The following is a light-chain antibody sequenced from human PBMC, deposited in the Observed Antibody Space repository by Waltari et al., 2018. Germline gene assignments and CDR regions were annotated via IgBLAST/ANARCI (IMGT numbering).Light chain of an antibody. J-gene: IGLJ2*01. CDR2: DVS. Sequence: QSALTQPASVSGSPGQSITISCTGTSNAVGGYNYVSWYQQHPGKAPKLMIYDVSHRPSGVSNRFSGSKSGNTASLTISGLQAEDEADYYCSSYTSTNTLDVLFGGGTKLTVL. CDR3: SSYTSTNTLDVL. V-gene: IGLV2-14*03. CDR1: SNAVGGYNY.